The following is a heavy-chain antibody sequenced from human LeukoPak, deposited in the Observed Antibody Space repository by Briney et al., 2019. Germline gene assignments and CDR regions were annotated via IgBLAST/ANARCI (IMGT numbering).Heavy chain of an antibody. J-gene: IGHJ4*02. CDR2: IKSKTDGGTT. Sequence: GGSLRLSCAASGFTFSNAWMSWVRQAPGKGLEWVGRIKSKTDGGTTDYAAPVKGRFTISRDDSKNTLYLQMNSLKTEDTAVYYCTTAPIRIAAAEERDYWGQGTLVTVSS. D-gene: IGHD6-13*01. V-gene: IGHV3-15*01. CDR3: TTAPIRIAAAEERDY. CDR1: GFTFSNAW.